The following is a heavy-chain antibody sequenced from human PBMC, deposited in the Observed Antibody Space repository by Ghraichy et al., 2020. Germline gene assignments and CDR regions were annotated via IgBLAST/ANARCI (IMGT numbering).Heavy chain of an antibody. CDR3: ARSRENFAIYYYYGMDV. V-gene: IGHV3-11*01. D-gene: IGHD1-26*01. CDR1: GFSLNDYQ. J-gene: IGHJ6*02. Sequence: GGSLRLSCSASGFSLNDYQMSWIRQAPGKGPEWLSFIDRSGRIIYYGYSVMGRFTVSRDSAENSVHLQMTNLRAEDTAVYYCARSRENFAIYYYYGMDVWGQGTSVTVSS. CDR2: IDRSGRII.